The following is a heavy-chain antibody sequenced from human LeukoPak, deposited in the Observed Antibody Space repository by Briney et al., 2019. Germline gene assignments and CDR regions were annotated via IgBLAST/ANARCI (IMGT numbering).Heavy chain of an antibody. CDR2: IYYSGST. CDR3: ARQKLYYFDY. V-gene: IGHV4-59*08. CDR1: GGSISSYY. J-gene: IGHJ4*02. Sequence: SETLSLTRTVSGGSISSYYWSWIRQPPGKGLEWIGYIYYSGSTNYNPSLKSRVTISVDTSKNQFSLKLSSVTAADTAVYYCARQKLYYFDYWGQGTLVTVSS. D-gene: IGHD1-1*01.